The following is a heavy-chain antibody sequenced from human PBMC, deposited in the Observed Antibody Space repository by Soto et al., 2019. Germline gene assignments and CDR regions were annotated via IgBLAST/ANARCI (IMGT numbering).Heavy chain of an antibody. CDR1: GFTFSSYA. Sequence: PGGSLRLSCAASGFTFSSYAMHWVRQAPGKGLEWVAVISYDGSNKYYADSVKGRFTISRDNSKNTLYLQMNSLRAEDTAVYYCARGPLFSGYVDYWGQGTLVTVSS. CDR2: ISYDGSNK. CDR3: ARGPLFSGYVDY. D-gene: IGHD1-26*01. J-gene: IGHJ4*02. V-gene: IGHV3-30-3*01.